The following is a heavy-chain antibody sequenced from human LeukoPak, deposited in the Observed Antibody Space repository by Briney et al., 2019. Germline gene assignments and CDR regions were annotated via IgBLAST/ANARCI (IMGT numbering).Heavy chain of an antibody. D-gene: IGHD2-15*01. CDR2: INDSGVT. Sequence: PSETLSLTCAAYGGSFNGYYWSWIRQSPGEGLEWIGEINDSGVTNCNPSLESRVILSVDTSKNQFSLRLSSVTAADTAVYYCARRLVDSGASQVSDHWGQGTLVTVSS. V-gene: IGHV4-34*01. CDR1: GGSFNGYY. J-gene: IGHJ4*02. CDR3: ARRLVDSGASQVSDH.